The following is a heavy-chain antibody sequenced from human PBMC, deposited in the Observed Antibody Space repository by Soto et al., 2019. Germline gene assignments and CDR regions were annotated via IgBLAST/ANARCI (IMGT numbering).Heavy chain of an antibody. CDR2: INHSGST. CDR1: GGSFSGYY. D-gene: IGHD6-13*01. Sequence: SETLSLTCAVYGGSFSGYYWSWIRQPPGKGLEWIGEINHSGSTNYNPSLKSRVTISVDTSKNQFSLKLSSVTAADTAVYYCAKAGYSSSWYGGFNYYYGMDVWGQGTTVTVSS. J-gene: IGHJ6*02. CDR3: AKAGYSSSWYGGFNYYYGMDV. V-gene: IGHV4-34*01.